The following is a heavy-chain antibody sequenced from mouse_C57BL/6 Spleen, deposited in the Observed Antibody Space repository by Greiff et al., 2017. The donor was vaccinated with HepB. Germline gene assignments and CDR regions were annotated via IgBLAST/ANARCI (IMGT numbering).Heavy chain of an antibody. J-gene: IGHJ1*03. CDR3: ARPGVTTVDWYFDV. V-gene: IGHV5-17*01. D-gene: IGHD1-1*01. Sequence: EVKLQESGGGLVKPGGSLKLSCAASGFTFSDYGMHWVRQAPEKGLEWVAYISSGSSTIYYADTVKGRFTISRDNAKNTLFLQMTSLRSEDTAMYYCARPGVTTVDWYFDVWGTGTTVTVSS. CDR1: GFTFSDYG. CDR2: ISSGSSTI.